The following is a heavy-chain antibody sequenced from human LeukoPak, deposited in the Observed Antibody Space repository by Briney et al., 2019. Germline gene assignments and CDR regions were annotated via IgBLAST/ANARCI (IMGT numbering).Heavy chain of an antibody. J-gene: IGHJ6*02. D-gene: IGHD6-25*01. Sequence: ASVKVSCKASGYTFTGYYMHWVRQAPEQGLEWMGWINPNSGGTNYAQKFQGRVTMTRDTSISTAYMELSRLRSDDTAVYYCARDSWYSSGRYYGKDVWGQGTTVTVSS. CDR2: INPNSGGT. CDR1: GYTFTGYY. V-gene: IGHV1-2*02. CDR3: ARDSWYSSGRYYGKDV.